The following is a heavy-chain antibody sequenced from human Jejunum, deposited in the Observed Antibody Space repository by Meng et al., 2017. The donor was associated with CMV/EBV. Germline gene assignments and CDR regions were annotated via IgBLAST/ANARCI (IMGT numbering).Heavy chain of an antibody. V-gene: IGHV1-69*04. CDR3: ARDGPLVYFDY. Sequence: NASRRTFSTYRIRCVRPAPGQWLEWMGRIIPIPGITKYAQKFQGRVTITADTSTRTVYMELSSLRSEDTAVYYCARDGPLVYFDYWGQGTLVTVSS. J-gene: IGHJ4*02. D-gene: IGHD3-16*02. CDR2: IIPIPGIT. CDR1: RRTFSTYR.